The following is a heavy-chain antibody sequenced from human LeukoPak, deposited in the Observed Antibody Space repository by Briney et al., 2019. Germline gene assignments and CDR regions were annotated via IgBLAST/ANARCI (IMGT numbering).Heavy chain of an antibody. CDR3: ARNGAIRAFDI. Sequence: SETLSLTCAVYGGSFSGYYWSWIRQPPGKGLEWIGYIYYSGSTYYNPSLESRVTISVDTSKNQFSLKLSSVTAADTAVYYCARNGAIRAFDIWGQGTMVTVSS. CDR1: GGSFSGYY. CDR2: IYYSGST. D-gene: IGHD3-10*01. J-gene: IGHJ3*02. V-gene: IGHV4-34*09.